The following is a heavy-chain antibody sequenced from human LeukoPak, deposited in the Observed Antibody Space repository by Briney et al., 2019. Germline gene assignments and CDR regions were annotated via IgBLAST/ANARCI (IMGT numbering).Heavy chain of an antibody. Sequence: EASQTLSLTCTVSGGSISSGGYYWSWIRQHPGKGLEWIGYIYYSGSTYYNPSLKSRVTISVDTSKNQFSLKLSSVAAADTAVYYCARGHFHYYDSSGYYYARWFDPWGQGTLVTVSS. D-gene: IGHD3-22*01. CDR2: IYYSGST. CDR1: GGSISSGGYY. J-gene: IGHJ5*02. V-gene: IGHV4-31*03. CDR3: ARGHFHYYDSSGYYYARWFDP.